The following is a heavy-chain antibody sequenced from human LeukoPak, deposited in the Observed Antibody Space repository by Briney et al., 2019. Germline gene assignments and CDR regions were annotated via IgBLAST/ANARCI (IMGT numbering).Heavy chain of an antibody. CDR1: GFTFSSYT. J-gene: IGHJ4*02. CDR2: FSVSGDTT. V-gene: IGHV3-23*01. Sequence: PGGSLRLSCAASGFTFSSYTMSWVRQAPGKGLEWVSVFSVSGDTTYYADSVQGRFTISRDNSKSTLCLQMNSLRAEDTAVYYCAKQLGYCSDGSCYFPYWGQGTLVTVSS. D-gene: IGHD2-15*01. CDR3: AKQLGYCSDGSCYFPY.